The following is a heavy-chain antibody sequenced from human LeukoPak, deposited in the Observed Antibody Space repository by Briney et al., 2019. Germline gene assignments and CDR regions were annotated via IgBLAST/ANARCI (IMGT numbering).Heavy chain of an antibody. CDR3: TTEVVVVVAATNWFDP. CDR1: GFTFSNAW. J-gene: IGHJ5*02. CDR2: IKSKTDGGTT. Sequence: GGSLRLSCAASGFTFSNAWMSWVRQAPGKELEWVGRIKSKTDGGTTDYAAPVKGRFTISRDDSKNTLYLQMNSLKTEDTAVYYCTTEVVVVVAATNWFDPWGQGTLVTVSS. V-gene: IGHV3-15*01. D-gene: IGHD2-15*01.